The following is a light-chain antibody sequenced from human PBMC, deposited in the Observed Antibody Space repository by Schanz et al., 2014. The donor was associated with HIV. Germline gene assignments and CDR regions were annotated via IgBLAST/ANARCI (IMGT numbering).Light chain of an antibody. CDR3: GSYTFASTPYV. CDR1: RNDVGTYNL. CDR2: DVN. J-gene: IGLJ1*01. Sequence: QSALTQPASVSGSPGQSITISCTGTRNDVGTYNLVSWYQQHPNKAPKLIIYDVNNRPSGVSNRFSGSKSGNTASLTISGLQAEDEADYYCGSYTFASTPYVFGSGTKLTVL. V-gene: IGLV2-14*02.